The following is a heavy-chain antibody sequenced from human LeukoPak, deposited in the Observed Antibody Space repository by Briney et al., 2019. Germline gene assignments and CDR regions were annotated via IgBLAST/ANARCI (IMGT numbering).Heavy chain of an antibody. CDR2: IYYSGST. CDR1: GGSISSYY. V-gene: IGHV4-59*12. Sequence: SETLSLTCNVSGGSISSYYWSWIRQPPGKGLEWIGYIYYSGSTKYNPSLKSRVTISLDTSKNQFSLKLSSVTAADTAVYYCARGRGYSGYDIDYYYYYMDVWGKGTTVTVSS. CDR3: ARGRGYSGYDIDYYYYYMDV. J-gene: IGHJ6*03. D-gene: IGHD5-12*01.